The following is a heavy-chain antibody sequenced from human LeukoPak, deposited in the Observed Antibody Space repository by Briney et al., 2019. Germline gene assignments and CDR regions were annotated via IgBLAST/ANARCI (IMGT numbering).Heavy chain of an antibody. CDR1: GFTFSSYA. CDR2: ISYDGSNK. J-gene: IGHJ4*02. D-gene: IGHD6-13*01. V-gene: IGHV3-30-3*01. CDR3: ARGGSSWYADYFDY. Sequence: GRSLRLSCAASGFTFSSYAMHWVRQAPGKGLEWVAVISYDGSNKYYADSVKGRFTISRDNSKNTLYLQMNSLRAEDTAVYYCARGGSSWYADYFDYWGQGTLVTVSS.